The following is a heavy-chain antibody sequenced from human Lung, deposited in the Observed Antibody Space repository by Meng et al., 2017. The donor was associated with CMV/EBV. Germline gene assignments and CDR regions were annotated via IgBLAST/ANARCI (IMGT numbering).Heavy chain of an antibody. J-gene: IGHJ6*02. Sequence: GGSLRLXXAASGFTFSSYSMNWVRQAPGKGLEWVSSISSSSSYIYYADSVKGRFTISRDNAKNSLYLQMNSLRAEDTAVYYCARAYYYDSSGYYIAPNYYYYGMDVWGQGTXVTVSS. CDR3: ARAYYYDSSGYYIAPNYYYYGMDV. V-gene: IGHV3-21*01. CDR1: GFTFSSYS. D-gene: IGHD3-22*01. CDR2: ISSSSSYI.